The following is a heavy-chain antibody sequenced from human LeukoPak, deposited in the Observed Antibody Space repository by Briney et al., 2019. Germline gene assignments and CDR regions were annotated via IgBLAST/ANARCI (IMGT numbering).Heavy chain of an antibody. D-gene: IGHD2/OR15-2a*01. V-gene: IGHV3-23*01. Sequence: GGSLRLSCTASGFTFRSYPMNWVRQAPGKGLEWVSTISGSGGSTYYADSVKGRFTISRDNSKNTLYLQMNRLRAEDTAVYYCAKERTQTTSFDYWGQGTLVTVSS. J-gene: IGHJ4*02. CDR3: AKERTQTTSFDY. CDR1: GFTFRSYP. CDR2: ISGSGGST.